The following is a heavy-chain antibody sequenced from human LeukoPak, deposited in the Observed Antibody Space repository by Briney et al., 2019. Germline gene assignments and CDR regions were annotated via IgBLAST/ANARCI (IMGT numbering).Heavy chain of an antibody. CDR1: GGSISSYY. Sequence: SETLSLTCTVSGGSISSYYWSWIRQPAGKGLEWIGRIYTSGSTNYNPSLKSRVTISVDKSKNQFSLKLSSVTAADTAVYYCARGRGNDYGDSGVFDYWGQGTLVTVSS. CDR2: IYTSGST. CDR3: ARGRGNDYGDSGVFDY. V-gene: IGHV4-4*07. J-gene: IGHJ4*02. D-gene: IGHD4-17*01.